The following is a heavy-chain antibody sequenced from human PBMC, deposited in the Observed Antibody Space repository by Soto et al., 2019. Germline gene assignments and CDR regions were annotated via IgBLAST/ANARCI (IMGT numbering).Heavy chain of an antibody. CDR2: INPNSGGT. D-gene: IGHD6-6*01. V-gene: IGHV1-2*04. Sequence: ASVKVSCKASGYTFTGYYMHWVRQAPGQGLEWMGWINPNSGGTNYAQKFQGWVTMTRDTSISTASMELSRLRSDDTAVYYCARWGGGSSSSYYYGMDVWGQGTTVTVSS. J-gene: IGHJ6*02. CDR1: GYTFTGYY. CDR3: ARWGGGSSSSYYYGMDV.